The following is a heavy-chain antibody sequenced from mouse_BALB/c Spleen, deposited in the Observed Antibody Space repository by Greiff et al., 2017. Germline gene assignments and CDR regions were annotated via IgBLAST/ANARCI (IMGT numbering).Heavy chain of an antibody. CDR1: GYTFTSYY. CDR2: IYPGNVNT. D-gene: IGHD3-3*01. V-gene: IGHV1S56*01. J-gene: IGHJ2*01. Sequence: VQLQQSGPELVKPGASVRISCKASGYTFTSYYIHWVKQRPGQGLEWIGWIYPGNVNTKYNEKFKGKATLTADKSSSTAYMQLSSLTSEDSAVYFCARGWVYFDYWGQGTTLTVSS. CDR3: ARGWVYFDY.